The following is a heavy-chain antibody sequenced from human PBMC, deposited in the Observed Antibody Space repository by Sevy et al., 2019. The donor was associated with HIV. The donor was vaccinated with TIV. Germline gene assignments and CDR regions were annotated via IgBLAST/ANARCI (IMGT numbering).Heavy chain of an antibody. CDR1: GFTFSSYG. V-gene: IGHV3-30*02. CDR3: AKDLPFEPFWSGYYPSYYYYGMDV. J-gene: IGHJ6*02. D-gene: IGHD3-3*01. CDR2: IRYDGSNK. Sequence: GGSLRLSCAASGFTFSSYGMLWVRQAPGKGLEWVAFIRYDGSNKYYADSVKGRFTISRDNSKNTLYLQMNSLRAEDTAVYYCAKDLPFEPFWSGYYPSYYYYGMDVWGQGTTVTVSS.